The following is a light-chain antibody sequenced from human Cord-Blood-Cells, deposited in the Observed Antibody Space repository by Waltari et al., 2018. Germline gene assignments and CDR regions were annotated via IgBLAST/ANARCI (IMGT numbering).Light chain of an antibody. CDR3: SSYTSSSTYV. CDR1: SSDVGGYNY. CDR2: EVS. J-gene: IGLJ1*01. V-gene: IGLV2-14*01. Sequence: QSALTQPASVSGSPGQSITISCTGTSSDVGGYNYVSWYQQHPGNAPKLMIYEVSNRPSGVSNRFSGSKSGNPASLTISGLQAEDEADYYCSSYTSSSTYVFGTGTKVTVL.